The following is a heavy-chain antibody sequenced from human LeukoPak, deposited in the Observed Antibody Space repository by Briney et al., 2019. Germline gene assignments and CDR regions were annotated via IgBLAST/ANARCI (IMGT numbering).Heavy chain of an antibody. Sequence: QAGGSLRLSCAASGFTFSSYAMSWVRQAPGKGLEWVAVISYDGSSIYYADSVKGRFTISRDNSKNTLYLQMNSLRTDEDTAVYFCATRDYGDYGDGFDIWGQGTIVTVSS. CDR1: GFTFSSYA. J-gene: IGHJ3*02. CDR3: ATRDYGDYGDGFDI. CDR2: ISYDGSSI. D-gene: IGHD4-17*01. V-gene: IGHV3-30-3*01.